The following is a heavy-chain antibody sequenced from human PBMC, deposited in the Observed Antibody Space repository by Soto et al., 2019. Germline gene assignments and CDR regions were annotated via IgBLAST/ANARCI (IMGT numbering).Heavy chain of an antibody. CDR2: IYYTGST. V-gene: IGHV4-39*01. Sequence: SETLSLTCSVSGGSITSSSYYWGWIRQPPGKGLEWIGSIYYTGSTHYSPFLKSRVTITVDTSNNQFSLKLRSVTAADTAVYFCASGNFYNYFAMDVWGQGTTVTVSS. J-gene: IGHJ6*01. CDR1: GGSITSSSYY. CDR3: ASGNFYNYFAMDV. D-gene: IGHD1-26*01.